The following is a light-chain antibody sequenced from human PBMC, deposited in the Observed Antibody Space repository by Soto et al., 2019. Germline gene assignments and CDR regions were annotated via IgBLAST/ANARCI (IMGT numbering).Light chain of an antibody. CDR2: DDN. J-gene: IGLJ1*01. CDR1: SSNIGGNS. Sequence: QSLLTQPPSLSAAPGQKVTISCSGSSSNIGGNSVSWYQQLPGTAPKLLIYDDNKRPSGIPDRSSGSKSGTSATLGITGFQTGDEADYYCGSWDSSPSAYVFGTGTKVTVL. V-gene: IGLV1-51*01. CDR3: GSWDSSPSAYV.